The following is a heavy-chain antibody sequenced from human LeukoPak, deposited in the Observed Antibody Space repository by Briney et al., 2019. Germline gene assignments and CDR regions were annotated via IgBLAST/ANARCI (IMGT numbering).Heavy chain of an antibody. CDR1: GGTFSSYA. V-gene: IGHV1-18*01. CDR2: ISAYNGNT. Sequence: GSSVKVSCKASGGTFSSYAISWVRQAPGQGLEWMGCISAYNGNTNYAQRLQGRVTMTTDRSTSTAYMELRSLRSDDTAVYYCARGPIIDIAIVPAADEYYYMDVWGKGTTVTVSS. J-gene: IGHJ6*03. CDR3: ARGPIIDIAIVPAADEYYYMDV. D-gene: IGHD2-2*01.